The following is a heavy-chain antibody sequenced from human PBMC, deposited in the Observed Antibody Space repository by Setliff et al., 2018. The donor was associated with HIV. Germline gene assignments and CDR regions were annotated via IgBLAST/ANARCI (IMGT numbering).Heavy chain of an antibody. V-gene: IGHV4-34*01. CDR1: GGTFSLHY. CDR3: ARVSCSSWYSIPLYYYYSMDV. J-gene: IGHJ6*03. CDR2: INHSGGT. Sequence: SETLSLTCAVSGGTFSLHYYTWIRQSPLRGLEWIGEINHSGGTRYNPSLESRVTMSLDSSRKQFSRRLITVTAADTAVYYWARVSCSSWYSIPLYYYYSMDVWGKGTTVTVSS. D-gene: IGHD6-13*01.